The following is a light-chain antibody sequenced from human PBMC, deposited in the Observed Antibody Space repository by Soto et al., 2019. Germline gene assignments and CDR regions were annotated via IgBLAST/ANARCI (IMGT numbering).Light chain of an antibody. CDR1: QSVSRN. Sequence: EIVMTQSPATLSVSPGERATLSCRASQSVSRNLAWYQQKPGQAPRLLIYGASTRATGVPARFSGSGSGTEFTLTISSLQSEDIAVYYCQQCNNWPLAFGQGTKVEI. J-gene: IGKJ1*01. V-gene: IGKV3-15*01. CDR2: GAS. CDR3: QQCNNWPLA.